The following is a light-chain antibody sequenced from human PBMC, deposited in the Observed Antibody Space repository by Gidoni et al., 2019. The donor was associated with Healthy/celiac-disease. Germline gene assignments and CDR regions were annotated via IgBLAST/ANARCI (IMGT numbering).Light chain of an antibody. V-gene: IGLV2-23*01. CDR1: SSDVGSYNL. J-gene: IGLJ2*01. CDR3: CSYAGSSIHVV. Sequence: SALTQPASVSGSPGQSITTSCTGTSSDVGSYNLVSWYQQHPGKAPKLMIYEGSKRPSGVSNRFSGSKSGNTASLTISGLQAEDEADYYCCSYAGSSIHVVFGGGTKLTDL. CDR2: EGS.